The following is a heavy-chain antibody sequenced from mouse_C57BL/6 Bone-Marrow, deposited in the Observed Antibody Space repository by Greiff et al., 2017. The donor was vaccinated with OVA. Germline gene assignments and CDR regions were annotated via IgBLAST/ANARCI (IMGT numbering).Heavy chain of an antibody. J-gene: IGHJ1*03. CDR3: ARGGWDWYFDV. CDR1: GFTFSDYY. Sequence: DVMLVESEGGLVQPGSSMKLSCTASGFTFSDYYMAWVRQVPEKGLEWVANINYDGSSTYYLDSLKSRFIISRDNAKNILYLQMSSLKSDDTATYYCARGGWDWYFDVWGTGTTVTVSS. D-gene: IGHD3-3*01. V-gene: IGHV5-16*01. CDR2: INYDGSST.